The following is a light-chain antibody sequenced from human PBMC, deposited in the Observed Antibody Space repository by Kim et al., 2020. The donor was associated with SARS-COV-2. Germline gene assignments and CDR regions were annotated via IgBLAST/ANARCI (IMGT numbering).Light chain of an antibody. V-gene: IGLV2-11*01. CDR3: CSYAGSYTLV. J-gene: IGLJ3*02. CDR2: DVS. Sequence: GQSVTFSCTRTSSDVVGYTYVSWYQQHPGKAPKLMIYDVSKRPSGVPDRFSGSKSGNTASLTISGLQAEDEADYYCCSYAGSYTLVFGGGTQLTVL. CDR1: SSDVVGYTY.